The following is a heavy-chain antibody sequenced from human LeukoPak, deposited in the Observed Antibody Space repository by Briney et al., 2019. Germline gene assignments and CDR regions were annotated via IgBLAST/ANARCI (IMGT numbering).Heavy chain of an antibody. CDR2: MNPNSGNT. J-gene: IGHJ3*02. CDR3: ARDPSYDPRAFDI. Sequence: ASVKVSCKASGYTFTSYDINWVRQATGQGLEWMGWMNPNSGNTGYAQKFQGRVTITRNTSISTAYMELSSLRSEDTAVYYCARDPSYDPRAFDIWGQGTMVTVSS. CDR1: GYTFTSYD. D-gene: IGHD5-18*01. V-gene: IGHV1-8*03.